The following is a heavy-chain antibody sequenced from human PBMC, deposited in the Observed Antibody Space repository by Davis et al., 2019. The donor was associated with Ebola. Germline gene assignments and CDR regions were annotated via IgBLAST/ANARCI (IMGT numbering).Heavy chain of an antibody. Sequence: MLSETLSLTCAVYGGSFSGYYWSWIRQPPGKGLEWIGEINHSGSTNYNPSLKSRVTISVDTSKNQFSLKLSSVTAADTAVYYCARAGGRYCSSTSCYPRKSVAWFDPWGQGTLVTVSS. J-gene: IGHJ5*02. V-gene: IGHV4-34*01. CDR3: ARAGGRYCSSTSCYPRKSVAWFDP. D-gene: IGHD2-2*01. CDR1: GGSFSGYY. CDR2: INHSGST.